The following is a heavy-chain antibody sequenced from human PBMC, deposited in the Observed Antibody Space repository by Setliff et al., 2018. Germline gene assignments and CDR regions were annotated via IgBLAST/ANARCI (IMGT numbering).Heavy chain of an antibody. Sequence: GASVKVSCKGSGYILSSYGISWVRQAPGQGLEWMGWISGHTGNTYYAHRFQGRVTLTTVHMELSSLRSDDTAVYYCARMSTSGPHYDYWGQGTLVTVSS. D-gene: IGHD2-8*02. CDR3: ARMSTSGPHYDY. CDR1: GYILSSYG. J-gene: IGHJ4*02. V-gene: IGHV1-18*01. CDR2: ISGHTGNT.